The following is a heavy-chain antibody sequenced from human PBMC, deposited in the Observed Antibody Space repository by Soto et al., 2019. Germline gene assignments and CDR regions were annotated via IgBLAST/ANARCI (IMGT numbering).Heavy chain of an antibody. J-gene: IGHJ3*02. D-gene: IGHD2-15*01. CDR3: AKGGGYCSGGSCYLGDAFDI. CDR2: ISGSGGST. CDR1: GFTFSSYA. V-gene: IGHV3-23*01. Sequence: EVQLLESGGGLVQPGGSLRLSCAASGFTFSSYAMSWVRQAPGKGLEWVSAISGSGGSTYYADSVKGRFTISRDNSKNTLYLQMNSLGAEDTAVYYCAKGGGYCSGGSCYLGDAFDIWGQGTMVTVSS.